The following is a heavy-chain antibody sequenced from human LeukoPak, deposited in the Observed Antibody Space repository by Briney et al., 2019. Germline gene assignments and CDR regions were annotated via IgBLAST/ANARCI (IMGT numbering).Heavy chain of an antibody. CDR1: GFTFSYYW. CDR3: ARKLAL. Sequence: GGSLRLSCAASGFTFSYYWMHWVRQAPGKGLEWVAYIGSSGGTIYYADSVKGRFTISRDNAKNSLFLQMNSLRDEDTAVYFCARKLALWGQGTLVTVSS. J-gene: IGHJ4*02. V-gene: IGHV3-48*02. CDR2: IGSSGGTI.